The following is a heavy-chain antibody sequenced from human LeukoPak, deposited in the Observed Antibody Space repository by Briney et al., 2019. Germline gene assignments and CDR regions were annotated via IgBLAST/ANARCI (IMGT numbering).Heavy chain of an antibody. Sequence: SETLSLTCTVSGGSFSTYYWSWIRQPPGKGLEWIGYIYTTGSTSYNPSLKSRVTISVDPSKRQFSLKLNSVTAADTAMYFCARERYDFWSFDFWGQGALVTVSS. CDR2: IYTTGST. D-gene: IGHD3-3*01. CDR1: GGSFSTYY. J-gene: IGHJ4*02. V-gene: IGHV4-4*09. CDR3: ARERYDFWSFDF.